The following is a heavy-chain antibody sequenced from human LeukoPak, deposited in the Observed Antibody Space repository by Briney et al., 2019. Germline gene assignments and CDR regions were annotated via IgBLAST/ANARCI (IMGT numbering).Heavy chain of an antibody. Sequence: GGSLRLSCAASGFTFSSYSMNWFRQAPGKGLEWVSSISSSSSYIYYADSVKGRFTMSRDNAKNSLYLQMNSLRAEDTAVYYCARDGGGNSFDYWGQGTLVTVSS. CDR3: ARDGGGNSFDY. V-gene: IGHV3-21*01. CDR1: GFTFSSYS. CDR2: ISSSSSYI. J-gene: IGHJ4*02. D-gene: IGHD4-23*01.